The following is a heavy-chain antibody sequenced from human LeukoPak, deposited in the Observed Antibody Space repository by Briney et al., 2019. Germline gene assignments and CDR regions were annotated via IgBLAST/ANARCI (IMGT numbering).Heavy chain of an antibody. Sequence: GGSLRLSCAASGFTSSSYAMHWVRQAPGKGLEWVAVISYDGSNKYYADSVKGRFTISRDNSKNTLYLQMNSLRAEDTAVYYCASYGGNSQPYTYYFDYWGQGTLVTVSP. CDR2: ISYDGSNK. V-gene: IGHV3-30-3*01. CDR1: GFTSSSYA. CDR3: ASYGGNSQPYTYYFDY. J-gene: IGHJ4*02. D-gene: IGHD4-23*01.